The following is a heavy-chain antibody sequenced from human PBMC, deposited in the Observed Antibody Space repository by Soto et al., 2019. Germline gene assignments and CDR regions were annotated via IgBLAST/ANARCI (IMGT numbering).Heavy chain of an antibody. CDR2: FDPEDGET. J-gene: IGHJ6*02. V-gene: IGHV1-24*01. Sequence: GASVKVSCKVSGYTLTELSMHWVRQAPGKGLEWMGGFDPEDGETIYAQKFQGRVTMTEDTSTDTAYMELSSLRSEDTAVYYCATNYCSSTSCRYGMDVWGQGTTVTVSS. CDR1: GYTLTELS. D-gene: IGHD2-2*01. CDR3: ATNYCSSTSCRYGMDV.